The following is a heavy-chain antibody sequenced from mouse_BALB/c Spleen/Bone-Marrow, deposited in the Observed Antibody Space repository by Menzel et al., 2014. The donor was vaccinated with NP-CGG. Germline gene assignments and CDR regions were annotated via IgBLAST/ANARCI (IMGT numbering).Heavy chain of an antibody. CDR3: ARYGYYDAMVY. CDR1: GFTFSSFG. CDR2: ISSGSSTI. J-gene: IGHJ4*01. Sequence: EVKVVESGGGLVQPGGSRKLSCAASGFTFSSFGMHWVRQAPEKGLEWVAYISSGSSTIYYADTVKGRFTISRDNPKNTLFLQMTSLRSEDTAMYYCARYGYYDAMVYWGQGTSVTVSS. V-gene: IGHV5-17*02. D-gene: IGHD2-2*01.